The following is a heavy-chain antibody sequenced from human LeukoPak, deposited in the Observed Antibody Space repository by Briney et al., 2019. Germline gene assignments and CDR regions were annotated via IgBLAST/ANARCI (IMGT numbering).Heavy chain of an antibody. V-gene: IGHV3-64D*06. CDR3: YVSGWTEDIDN. J-gene: IGHJ4*02. D-gene: IGHD6-19*01. Sequence: EGSLRLSCSASGITFSSHAMHWVRQAPGKGLEYVSAISDNGGMTFYADSVKGRFTISRDNSKNTLYLQMRSLRGEDTAVYYCYVSGWTEDIDNWGQGTLVTVSS. CDR2: ISDNGGMT. CDR1: GITFSSHA.